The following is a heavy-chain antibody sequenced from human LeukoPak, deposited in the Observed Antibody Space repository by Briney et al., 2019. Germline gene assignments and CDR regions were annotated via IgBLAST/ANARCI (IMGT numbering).Heavy chain of an antibody. CDR1: GFTFSSYA. CDR3: AKDPHGYSSGRMRY. J-gene: IGHJ4*02. V-gene: IGHV3-23*01. Sequence: PGASLRLSCAASGFTFSSYAMSWVRQAPGKGLEWVSAISGSGGSTYYADSVKGRFTISRDNSKNTLYLQMNSLRAEDTAVYYCAKDPHGYSSGRMRYWGQGTLVTVSS. CDR2: ISGSGGST. D-gene: IGHD6-19*01.